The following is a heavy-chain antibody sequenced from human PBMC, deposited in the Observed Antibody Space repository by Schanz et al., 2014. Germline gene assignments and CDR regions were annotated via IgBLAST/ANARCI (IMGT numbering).Heavy chain of an antibody. D-gene: IGHD1-26*01. CDR3: ARLGVGDKAYYYYGTDV. J-gene: IGHJ6*02. CDR1: GGSINSGGYR. CDR2: IYHSGST. V-gene: IGHV4-61*05. Sequence: LQLQESGPGLVKASETLSLTCSVSGGSINSGGYRWGWIRQPPGKGLEWIGYIYHSGSTNYNPSLKGRVTILVDVSKTQFALTLSSVTAADTAVYYCARLGVGDKAYYYYGTDVWGQGTTVLVSS.